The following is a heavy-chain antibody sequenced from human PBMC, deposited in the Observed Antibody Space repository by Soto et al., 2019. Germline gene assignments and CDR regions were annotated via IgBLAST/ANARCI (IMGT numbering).Heavy chain of an antibody. CDR3: ARALGFGEFGMDV. CDR2: INPNSGRT. Sequence: ASVKVSCKASGYTFTGYCMHWVRQAPGQGLECMGWINPNSGRTNYLQKSHGWVTMTRXTXXSXXXMXLXXLRXDGTAEYYCARALGFGEFGMDVWGQGTTVTVSS. V-gene: IGHV1-2*04. D-gene: IGHD3-10*01. CDR1: GYTFTGYC. J-gene: IGHJ6*02.